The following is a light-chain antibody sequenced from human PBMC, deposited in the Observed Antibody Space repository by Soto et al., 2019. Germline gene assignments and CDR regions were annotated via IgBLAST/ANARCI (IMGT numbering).Light chain of an antibody. Sequence: DVVLTQSPDSLAVSLGERATINCKSSQSVLYSSNNMNYLAWYQQKAGQPPKLLIYWASTRESGVPDRFGGSGSGTEFTLTISSLQAEDVAVYYCQQYYSTPWTLGQGTKVDI. CDR1: QSVLYSSNNMNY. V-gene: IGKV4-1*01. CDR3: QQYYSTPWT. J-gene: IGKJ1*01. CDR2: WAS.